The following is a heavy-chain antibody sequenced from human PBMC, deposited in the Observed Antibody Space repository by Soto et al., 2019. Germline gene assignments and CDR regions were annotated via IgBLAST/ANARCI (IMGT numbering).Heavy chain of an antibody. CDR2: IYHSGTT. D-gene: IGHD1-1*01. CDR3: ARNLRGTYYYGMDV. Sequence: PSETLSLTCTVSGGSMSSSSYYWGWFRQPPGKGLEWIGSIYHSGTTYYNPSLKSRVTIFVNTSKNQFSLQLSFATAADTAVYYCARNLRGTYYYGMDVWGQGTTVT. V-gene: IGHV4-39*01. J-gene: IGHJ6*02. CDR1: GGSMSSSSYY.